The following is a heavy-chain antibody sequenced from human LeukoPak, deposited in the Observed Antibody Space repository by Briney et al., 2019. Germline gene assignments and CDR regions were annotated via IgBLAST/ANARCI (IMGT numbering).Heavy chain of an antibody. CDR2: INPDGSSA. CDR3: ARDSGAKSSTYGMDV. V-gene: IGHV3-74*01. J-gene: IGHJ6*02. CDR1: GFTFSDYW. D-gene: IGHD2-2*01. Sequence: GGSLRLSCAASGFTFSDYWMHWVRQAPGKGLVWVSRINPDGSSASYADSVKGRFTISRDNAKNTLYLQMNSLRAEDTAVYYCARDSGAKSSTYGMDVWGQGTTVTVSS.